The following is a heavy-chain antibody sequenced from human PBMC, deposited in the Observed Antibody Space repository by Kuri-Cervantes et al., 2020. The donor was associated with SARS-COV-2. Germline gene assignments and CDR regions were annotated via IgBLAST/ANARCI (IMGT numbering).Heavy chain of an antibody. Sequence: ASVKVSCKASGYTFSGYYVHWVRQAPGQGLEWMGWINPNSGGTNYAQKFQGRVTMTRDTSISTAYMELSRLRSDDTAVYYCARAGSTPAFLEWLSPDASDIWGQGTMVTVSS. D-gene: IGHD3-3*02. CDR3: ARAGSTPAFLEWLSPDASDI. V-gene: IGHV1-2*02. CDR1: GYTFSGYY. CDR2: INPNSGGT. J-gene: IGHJ3*02.